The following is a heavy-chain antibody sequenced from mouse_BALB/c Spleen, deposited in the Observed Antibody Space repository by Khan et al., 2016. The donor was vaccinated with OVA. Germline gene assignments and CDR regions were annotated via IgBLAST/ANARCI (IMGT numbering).Heavy chain of an antibody. Sequence: QVQLQQPGTELVRPGASMKLSCKASGYTFTNYWINWVKQRPGQGLEWIGNIYPSDSYTNYNQKFKDKATLTVDESSSTAYMQLSSPTSEDSAVYYCSREVRLQYYAMDYWGQGTSVTVSS. J-gene: IGHJ4*01. V-gene: IGHV1-69*02. CDR3: SREVRLQYYAMDY. CDR2: IYPSDSYT. D-gene: IGHD2-14*01. CDR1: GYTFTNYW.